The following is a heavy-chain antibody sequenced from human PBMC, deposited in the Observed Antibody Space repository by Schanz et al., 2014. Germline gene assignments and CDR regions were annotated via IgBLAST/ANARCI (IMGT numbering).Heavy chain of an antibody. CDR2: ITYNGGTI. Sequence: EVQLVESGGGLVQPGGSLRLSCAASGFTFSSHSFNWVRQAPGKGLEWISYITYNGGTIYYADSVKGRFTISKDNAKNSLYLEMNSLRSEDTAVYYCARGGFFDSTSFDSWGQGTLVTVSS. D-gene: IGHD2-2*01. CDR1: GFTFSSHS. J-gene: IGHJ4*02. CDR3: ARGGFFDSTSFDS. V-gene: IGHV3-48*01.